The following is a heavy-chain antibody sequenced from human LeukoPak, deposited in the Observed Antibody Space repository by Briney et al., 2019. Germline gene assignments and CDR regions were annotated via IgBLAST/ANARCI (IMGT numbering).Heavy chain of an antibody. CDR3: ARQKGGGGYSYGYAFDY. CDR2: IYPGDSDT. Sequence: GESLKISCKGSGYSFTSYWIGWVRQMPGKGLEWMGIIYPGDSDTRYSPSFQGQVTISADKSISTANLQWSSLKASDTAMYYCARQKGGGGYSYGYAFDYWGQGTLVTVSS. J-gene: IGHJ4*02. CDR1: GYSFTSYW. D-gene: IGHD5-18*01. V-gene: IGHV5-51*01.